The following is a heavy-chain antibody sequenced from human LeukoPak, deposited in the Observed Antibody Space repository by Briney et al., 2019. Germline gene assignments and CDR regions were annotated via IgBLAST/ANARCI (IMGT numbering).Heavy chain of an antibody. CDR1: GGSFSSYY. V-gene: IGHV4-59*08. J-gene: IGHJ5*02. CDR3: ARDYSGHHANWFDP. D-gene: IGHD5-12*01. CDR2: IYYSGST. Sequence: SETLSLTCAVYGGSFSSYYWSWIRQPPGKGLEWIGYIYYSGSTNYNPSLKSRVTISVDTSKNQFSLKLSSVTAADTAVYYCARDYSGHHANWFDPWGQGTLVTVSS.